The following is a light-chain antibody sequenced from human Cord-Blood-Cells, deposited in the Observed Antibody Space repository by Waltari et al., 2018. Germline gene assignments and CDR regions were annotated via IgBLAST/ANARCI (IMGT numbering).Light chain of an antibody. CDR3: QAWDSSTALYV. CDR1: KLGDKY. Sequence: SYELTQPPSVSVSPGQPASTTCSGAKLGDKYACWYQQKPGQPPVLVIHQDSKRPSGIPERFSGSNSGNKATLTISGTQAMDEADYYCQAWDSSTALYVFGTGTKVTVL. V-gene: IGLV3-1*01. CDR2: QDS. J-gene: IGLJ1*01.